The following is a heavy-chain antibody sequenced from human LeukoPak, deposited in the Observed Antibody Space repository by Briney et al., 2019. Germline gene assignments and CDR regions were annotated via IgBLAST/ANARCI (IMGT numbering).Heavy chain of an antibody. V-gene: IGHV1-69*06. CDR3: ATGSIFGVVTYTVDY. CDR2: IIPIFGTA. J-gene: IGHJ4*02. D-gene: IGHD3-3*01. Sequence: ASVKVSCKASGGTFSSYAISWVRQAPGQGLEWMGGIIPIFGTANYAQKFQGRVTMTEDTSTDTAYMELSSLRSEDTAVYYCATGSIFGVVTYTVDYWGQGTLVTVSS. CDR1: GGTFSSYA.